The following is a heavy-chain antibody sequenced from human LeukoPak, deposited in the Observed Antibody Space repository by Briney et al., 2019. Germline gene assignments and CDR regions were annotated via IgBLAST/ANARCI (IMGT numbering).Heavy chain of an antibody. CDR3: ARPNITSYYDSRGYDAFDV. D-gene: IGHD3-22*01. CDR1: GYSFTSYW. Sequence: GESLKISCKGSGYSFTSYWIGWVRQMPGKGLEWMGIINPDDSDTRYSPSLQGQVTMSVDKSISTAHLQWSSLKASDTAMYYCARPNITSYYDSRGYDAFDVWGQGTMVTVSS. J-gene: IGHJ3*01. V-gene: IGHV5-51*01. CDR2: INPDDSDT.